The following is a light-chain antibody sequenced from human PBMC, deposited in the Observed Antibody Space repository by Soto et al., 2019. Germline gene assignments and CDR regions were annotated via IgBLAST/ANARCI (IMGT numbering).Light chain of an antibody. J-gene: IGKJ4*01. CDR2: GAS. CDR3: QQYGDSPLT. V-gene: IGKV3-20*01. CDR1: QTVSGSY. Sequence: VVLTQSTATLSLSPGERATLSCRASQTVSGSYVAWYQQKPGQTPRLLIYGASSRATGIPDRFSGSGSGTDFTLTISRLEPEDFAVYHCQQYGDSPLTFGGGTKVDIK.